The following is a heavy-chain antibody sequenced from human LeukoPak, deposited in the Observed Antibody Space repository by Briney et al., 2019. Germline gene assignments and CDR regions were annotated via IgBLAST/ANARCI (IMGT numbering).Heavy chain of an antibody. J-gene: IGHJ4*02. CDR2: IHPGDSHT. CDR1: GYSFTSYW. Sequence: GESLKISCKGSGYSFTSYWIGWVRQMPGKGLEWMGIIHPGDSHTRHSPSFQGQVTMSADKSISTAFLQWSSLKASDTAIYYCARGQPFDYWGQGTLVTVSS. CDR3: ARGQPFDY. D-gene: IGHD5-12*01. V-gene: IGHV5-51*01.